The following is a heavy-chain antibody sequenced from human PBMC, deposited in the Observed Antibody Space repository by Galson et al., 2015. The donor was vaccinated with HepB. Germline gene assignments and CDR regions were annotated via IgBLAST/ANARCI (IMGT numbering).Heavy chain of an antibody. CDR3: ARGGHGPIGY. CDR2: IYHSGST. V-gene: IGHV4-38-2*02. Sequence: LSLTCTVSGYSISSGYYWGWIRQPPGKGLEWIGSIYHSGSTYYNPSLKSRVTISVDTSKNQFSLKLSSVTAADTAVYYCARGGHGPIGYWGQGTLVTVSS. D-gene: IGHD5-12*01. CDR1: GYSISSGYY. J-gene: IGHJ4*02.